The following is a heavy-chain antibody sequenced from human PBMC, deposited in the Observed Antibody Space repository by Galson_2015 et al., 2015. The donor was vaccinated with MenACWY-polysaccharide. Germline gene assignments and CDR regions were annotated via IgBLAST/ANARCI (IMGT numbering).Heavy chain of an antibody. Sequence: TLSLTCTVSGGSAGSGGYYWRWIRPPPGMGLEWIASIFYSGNTFQNPSLKSRLRMSVDTSENQFSLNLTSVTAADTAVYYCARGHGSGIFFDNWGQGTLVTVSS. V-gene: IGHV4-31*03. CDR1: GGSAGSGGYY. CDR3: ARGHGSGIFFDN. J-gene: IGHJ4*02. CDR2: IFYSGNT. D-gene: IGHD3-10*01.